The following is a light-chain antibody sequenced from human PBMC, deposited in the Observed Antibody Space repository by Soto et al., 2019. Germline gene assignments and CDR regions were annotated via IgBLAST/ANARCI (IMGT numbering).Light chain of an antibody. J-gene: IGKJ5*01. CDR2: GAS. CDR3: QQHKNWPIT. V-gene: IGKV3D-15*01. Sequence: EIVMTQSPATLSVSPGERATLSCRASQSVSSNLAWYQQKPGQAPRLLIYGASTMATGIPARFRGSGSGTEFTLTISSLQSEDFEVYYCQQHKNWPITFGQGTRLEIK. CDR1: QSVSSN.